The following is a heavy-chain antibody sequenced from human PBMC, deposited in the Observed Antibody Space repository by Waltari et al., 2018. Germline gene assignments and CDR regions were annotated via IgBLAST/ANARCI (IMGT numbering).Heavy chain of an antibody. V-gene: IGHV1-2*06. D-gene: IGHD6-13*01. CDR3: ARVGIAAQFDSDY. Sequence: QVQLVQSGAEVKKPGASVKVSCKASGYTFTGYYMHWVRQAPGQGLEWMGRINPNGGGTNYAQKFQGRVTMTRDTSISTAYMELSRLRSDDTAVYYCARVGIAAQFDSDYWGQGTLVTVSS. CDR2: INPNGGGT. CDR1: GYTFTGYY. J-gene: IGHJ4*02.